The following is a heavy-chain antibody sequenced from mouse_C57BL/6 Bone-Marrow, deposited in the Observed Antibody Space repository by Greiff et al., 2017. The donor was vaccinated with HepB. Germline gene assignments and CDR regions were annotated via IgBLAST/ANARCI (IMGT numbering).Heavy chain of an antibody. CDR1: GFTFSDFY. D-gene: IGHD2-3*01. J-gene: IGHJ3*01. Sequence: EVQRVDSGGGLVQSGRSLRLSCATSGFTFSDFYMEWVRQAPGKGLEWIAASRNKANDYTTEYSASVKGRFIVSRDTSQSILYLQMNALRAEDTAIYYCARDVYDGYPFAYWGQGTLVTVSA. CDR3: ARDVYDGYPFAY. CDR2: SRNKANDYTT. V-gene: IGHV7-1*01.